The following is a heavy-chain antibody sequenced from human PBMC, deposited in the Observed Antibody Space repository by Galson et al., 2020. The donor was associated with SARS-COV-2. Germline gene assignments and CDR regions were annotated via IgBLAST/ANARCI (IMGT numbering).Heavy chain of an antibody. CDR2: IKQDGSEE. Sequence: GGSLRLSCAASGFTFSGYWMSWVRQAPGKGLQWVATIKQDGSEEYSVDSVKGRFTISRDNAKNSLYLQMNSLRVEDTAVYYCARAPPLLRYFDWFDAFDIWGQGTMVTVSS. V-gene: IGHV3-7*01. CDR3: ARAPPLLRYFDWFDAFDI. J-gene: IGHJ3*02. D-gene: IGHD3-9*01. CDR1: GFTFSGYW.